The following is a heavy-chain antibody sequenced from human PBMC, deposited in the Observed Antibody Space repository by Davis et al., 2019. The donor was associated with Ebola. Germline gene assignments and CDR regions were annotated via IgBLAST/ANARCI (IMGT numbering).Heavy chain of an antibody. V-gene: IGHV3-20*04. CDR2: ISGSGGST. CDR1: GFTFDDYG. CDR3: ARKGGQGTNGMDV. Sequence: PGGSLRLSCAASGFTFDDYGMSWVRQAPGKGLEWVSAISGSGGSTYYADSVKGRFTISRDNAKNSLYLQMNSLRAEDTAVYYCARKGGQGTNGMDVWGQGTTVTVSS. D-gene: IGHD3-10*01. J-gene: IGHJ6*02.